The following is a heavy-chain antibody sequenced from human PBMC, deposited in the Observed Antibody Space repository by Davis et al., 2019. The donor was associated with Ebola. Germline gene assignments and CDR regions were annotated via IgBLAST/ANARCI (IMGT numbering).Heavy chain of an antibody. Sequence: PGGSLRLSCAASGFTFSRHGMHWVRQAPGKGLEWVANIKQDGSDKNYVDSVKGRFTISRYDSKNTVSLQMNSLRAEDTAVYYCARDGFYYGYSGSVAYYYYMDVWGEGTTVTVSS. J-gene: IGHJ6*03. D-gene: IGHD5-12*01. CDR1: GFTFSRHG. V-gene: IGHV3-7*01. CDR3: ARDGFYYGYSGSVAYYYYMDV. CDR2: IKQDGSDK.